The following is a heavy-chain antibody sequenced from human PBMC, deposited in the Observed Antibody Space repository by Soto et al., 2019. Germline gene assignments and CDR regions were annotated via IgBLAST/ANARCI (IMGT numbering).Heavy chain of an antibody. CDR2: ISWNSGSI. J-gene: IGHJ3*02. CDR3: AKDFLGYCSSTSCYESGAFDI. D-gene: IGHD2-2*01. CDR1: GFTFDDYA. V-gene: IGHV3-9*01. Sequence: EVQLVESGGGLVQPGRSLRLSCAASGFTFDDYAMHWVRQAPGKGLEWVSGISWNSGSIGYADSVKGRFTISRDNAKNSLYLLMNSLRAEDTALYYCAKDFLGYCSSTSCYESGAFDIWGQGTMVTVSS.